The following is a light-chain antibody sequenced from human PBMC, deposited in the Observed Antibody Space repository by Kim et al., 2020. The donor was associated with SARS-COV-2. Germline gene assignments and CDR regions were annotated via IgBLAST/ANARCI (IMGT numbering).Light chain of an antibody. CDR2: RNN. Sequence: QSALTQPPSPSVTLGTGVPIYCFGSRSNIGSNYVYWYQHLPGTAPKLLIYRNNQRTPGVPGRFYGSKSGTSASLPITGLRSEDEAYYYCAAWDDSLSGVVFFGGTQLTVL. CDR1: RSNIGSNY. V-gene: IGLV1-47*01. J-gene: IGLJ2*01. CDR3: AAWDDSLSGVV.